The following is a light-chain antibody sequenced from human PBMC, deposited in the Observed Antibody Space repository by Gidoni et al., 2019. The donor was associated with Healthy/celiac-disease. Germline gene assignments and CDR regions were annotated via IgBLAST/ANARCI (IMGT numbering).Light chain of an antibody. Sequence: DIQMTQSPSTLSASVGDRVTITCRASQSISSWLAWYQQKPGKAPKLLIYDASSLESGVPSRFSGSGSGTEFTLTISSLQPDDFATYYCQQYNARRTFGQXTKVEIK. CDR2: DAS. J-gene: IGKJ1*01. V-gene: IGKV1-5*01. CDR3: QQYNARRT. CDR1: QSISSW.